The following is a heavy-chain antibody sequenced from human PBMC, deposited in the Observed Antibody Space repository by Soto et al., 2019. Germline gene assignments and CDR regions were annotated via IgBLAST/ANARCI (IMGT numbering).Heavy chain of an antibody. CDR1: VFPFSIYG. CDR3: AKKDITLVREVVISAPVYPYDHHGLDF. CDR2: ISYEGRHE. Sequence: LRLSCAASVFPFSIYGNHLLRQPRAKALERGAVISYEGRHEYYADAVKGRFTISIDNSKNMLYLEITSLRSEDTARYYCAKKDITLVREVVISAPVYPYDHHGLDFWGRGTTVTVSS. D-gene: IGHD3-10*01. V-gene: IGHV3-30*18. J-gene: IGHJ6*02.